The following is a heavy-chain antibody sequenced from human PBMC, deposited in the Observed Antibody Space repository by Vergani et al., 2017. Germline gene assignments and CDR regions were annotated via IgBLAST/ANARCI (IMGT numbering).Heavy chain of an antibody. D-gene: IGHD1-20*01. CDR2: ISWNSGSI. J-gene: IGHJ4*02. V-gene: IGHV3-9*01. Sequence: EVQLVESGGGLVQPGRSLRLSCAASGFTFDDYAMHWVRQAPGKGLEWVSGISWNSGSIGYADSVKGRFTISRDNAKNSLYLQMNSLRAEDTAWYYCAKELTGAFDYWGEGTLVTVSS. CDR3: AKELTGAFDY. CDR1: GFTFDDYA.